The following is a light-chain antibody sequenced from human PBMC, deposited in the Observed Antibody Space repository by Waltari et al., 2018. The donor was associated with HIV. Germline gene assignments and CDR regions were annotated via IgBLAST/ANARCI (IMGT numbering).Light chain of an antibody. CDR2: EVI. Sequence: QSALTQPPSVSGSPGQSVTISCTGTSSDVGSYNRVSWYQQPPGTAPKLMIYEVINRPSGVPDCFSGSKSGNTASLIISVLQAEDEADYYCSSYTSSSTSVVFGGGTKLTVL. J-gene: IGLJ2*01. CDR1: SSDVGSYNR. V-gene: IGLV2-18*02. CDR3: SSYTSSSTSVV.